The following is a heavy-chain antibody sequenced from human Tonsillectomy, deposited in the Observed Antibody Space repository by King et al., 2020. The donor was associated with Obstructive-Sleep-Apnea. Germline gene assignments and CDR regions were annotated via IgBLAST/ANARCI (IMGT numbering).Heavy chain of an antibody. Sequence: VQLVESGGDVVQPGRSLRLSCAASGFTFSSYAMHWVRQAPGKGLEWVAVISYDGSNKYYADSVKGRFTISRDNSKNTLYLQMNSLRAEETAVYYCARDYDGDYDFFAYWGQGTLVTVSS. V-gene: IGHV3-30-3*01. J-gene: IGHJ4*02. CDR3: ARDYDGDYDFFAY. D-gene: IGHD4-17*01. CDR2: ISYDGSNK. CDR1: GFTFSSYA.